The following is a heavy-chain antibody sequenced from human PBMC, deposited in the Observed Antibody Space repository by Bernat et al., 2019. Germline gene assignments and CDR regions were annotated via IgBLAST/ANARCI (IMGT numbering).Heavy chain of an antibody. J-gene: IGHJ6*02. CDR3: ARGDIVVVVAATLVGGMDV. Sequence: EVQLVESGGGLVQPGGSLRLSCAASGFTFSSYAMHWVRQAPGKGLEYVSAISSNGGSTYYANSVTGRFTISRDNSKNTLYLQMGSLRAEDMAVYYCARGDIVVVVAATLVGGMDVWGQGTTVTVSS. CDR1: GFTFSSYA. V-gene: IGHV3-64*01. D-gene: IGHD2-15*01. CDR2: ISSNGGST.